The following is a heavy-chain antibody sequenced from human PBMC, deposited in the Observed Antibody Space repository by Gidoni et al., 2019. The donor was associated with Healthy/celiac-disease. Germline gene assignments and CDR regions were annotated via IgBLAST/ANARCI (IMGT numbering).Heavy chain of an antibody. CDR3: ARGWWELPPLINDAFDI. J-gene: IGHJ3*02. Sequence: EVQLVESGRGLVQPGGSLRLSCAASGFTFSSYWMHWVRQAPGKGLVWVSRINSDGSSTSYADSVKGRFTISRDNAKNTLYLQMNSLRAEDTAVYYCARGWWELPPLINDAFDIWGQGTMVTVSS. V-gene: IGHV3-74*01. CDR1: GFTFSSYW. D-gene: IGHD1-26*01. CDR2: INSDGSST.